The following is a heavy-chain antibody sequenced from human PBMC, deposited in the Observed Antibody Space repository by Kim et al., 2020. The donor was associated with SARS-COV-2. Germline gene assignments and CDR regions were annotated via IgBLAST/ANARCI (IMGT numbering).Heavy chain of an antibody. CDR3: AKALLRYFDWLSSVNLYYYYGMDV. V-gene: IGHV3-43*02. D-gene: IGHD3-9*01. CDR1: GFTFDDYA. J-gene: IGHJ6*02. Sequence: GGSLRLSCAASGFTFDDYAMHWVRQAPGKGLEWVSLISGDGGSTYYADSVKGRFTISRDNSKNSLYLQMNSLRTEDTALYYCAKALLRYFDWLSSVNLYYYYGMDVWGQGTTVTVSS. CDR2: ISGDGGST.